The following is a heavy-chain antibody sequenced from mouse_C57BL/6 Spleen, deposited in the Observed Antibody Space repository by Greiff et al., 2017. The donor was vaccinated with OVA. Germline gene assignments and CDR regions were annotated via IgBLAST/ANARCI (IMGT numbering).Heavy chain of an antibody. Sequence: VQLQQPGAELVKPGASVKMSCKASGYTFTSYWITWVKQRPGQGLEWIGDIYPGSGSTNYNEKFKSKATLTVDTSSSTAYMQLSILSSEDSAVYYCAGGSGYYYYAMDYWGQGTSVTVSS. D-gene: IGHD3-2*02. CDR2: IYPGSGST. CDR1: GYTFTSYW. CDR3: AGGSGYYYYAMDY. V-gene: IGHV1-55*01. J-gene: IGHJ4*01.